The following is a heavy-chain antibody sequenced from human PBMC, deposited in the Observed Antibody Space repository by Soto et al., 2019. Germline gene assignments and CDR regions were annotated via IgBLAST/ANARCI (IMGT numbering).Heavy chain of an antibody. CDR2: IYPGNSDT. J-gene: IGHJ4*02. CDR3: ARHGLRGGYSD. Sequence: PGEPLKISCKGPGYSLTSYWIGWVRQMPGKGLEWMRIIYPGNSDTRYSPSFQGQVTISAYKSISTAYLQWSSLKASNTAMYYCARHGLRGGYSDWGQGTLVTVSS. CDR1: GYSLTSYW. V-gene: IGHV5-51*01. D-gene: IGHD1-26*01.